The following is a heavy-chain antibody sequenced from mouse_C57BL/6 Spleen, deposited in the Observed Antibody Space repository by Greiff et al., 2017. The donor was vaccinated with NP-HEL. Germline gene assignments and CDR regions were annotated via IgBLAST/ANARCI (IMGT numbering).Heavy chain of an antibody. V-gene: IGHV1-61*01. CDR3: ARGTVVAHWYFDV. CDR2: IYPSDSET. J-gene: IGHJ1*03. Sequence: QVQLQQPGAELVRPGSSVKLSCKASGYTFTSYWMDWVKQRPGQGLEWIGNIYPSDSETHYNQKFKDKATLTVNKSSSTAYMQLRSLTSEDSAVYYCARGTVVAHWYFDVWGTGTTVTVSS. CDR1: GYTFTSYW. D-gene: IGHD1-1*01.